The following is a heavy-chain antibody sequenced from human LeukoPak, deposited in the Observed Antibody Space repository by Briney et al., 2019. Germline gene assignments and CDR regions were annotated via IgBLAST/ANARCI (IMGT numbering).Heavy chain of an antibody. J-gene: IGHJ6*03. CDR1: GYTFTTNW. CDR2: IYPGDPDT. V-gene: IGHV5-51*01. CDR3: ARVVLSYYYGSGRVPYYYYYYMDV. D-gene: IGHD3-10*01. Sequence: GESPKISCKGSGYTFTTNWIGWVRQMPGKGLEWMGIIYPGDPDTRYSPSFQGQVTISADKSISTAYLQWSSLKASDTAMYYCARVVLSYYYGSGRVPYYYYYYMDVWGKGTTVTVSS.